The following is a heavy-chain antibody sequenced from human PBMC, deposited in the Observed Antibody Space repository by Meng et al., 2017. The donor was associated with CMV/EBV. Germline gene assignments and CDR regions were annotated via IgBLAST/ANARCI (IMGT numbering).Heavy chain of an antibody. CDR3: ARGSLDRDGYKVDY. J-gene: IGHJ4*02. V-gene: IGHV1-2*02. D-gene: IGHD5-24*01. Sequence: ASVKVSCKASGYTFTGYYMHWVRQAPGQGLEWMGWINPNSGGTNHAQKFQGRVTMTRDTSISTAYMELSRLRSDDTAVYYCARGSLDRDGYKVDYWGQGTLVTVSS. CDR1: GYTFTGYY. CDR2: INPNSGGT.